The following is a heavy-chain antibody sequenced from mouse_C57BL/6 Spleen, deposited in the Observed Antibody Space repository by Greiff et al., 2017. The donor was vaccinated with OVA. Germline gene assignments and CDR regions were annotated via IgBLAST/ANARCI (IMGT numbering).Heavy chain of an antibody. CDR1: GYAFSSSW. J-gene: IGHJ4*01. CDR2: IYPGDGDT. CDR3: ANLWGYAMDY. V-gene: IGHV1-82*01. D-gene: IGHD1-1*02. Sequence: VKLMESGPELVKPGASVKISCKASGYAFSSSWMNWVKQRPGKGLEWIGRIYPGDGDTNYNGKFKGKATLTADKSSSTAYMQLSSLTSEDSAVYFCANLWGYAMDYWGQGTSVTVSS.